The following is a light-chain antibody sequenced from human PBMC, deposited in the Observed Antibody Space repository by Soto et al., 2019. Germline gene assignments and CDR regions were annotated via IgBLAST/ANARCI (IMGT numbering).Light chain of an antibody. CDR2: DAS. J-gene: IGKJ3*01. CDR1: QSVSSY. CDR3: QQRSNWPPFP. V-gene: IGKV3-11*01. Sequence: EIVLTQSPAPLSLSPGERAPLSCRASQSVSSYVAWYQQKPGQAPSLLIYDASNRATGIPARFSGSGSGTDFTRTISSLEPEAFAVYYCQQRSNWPPFPFGPGTKVDIK.